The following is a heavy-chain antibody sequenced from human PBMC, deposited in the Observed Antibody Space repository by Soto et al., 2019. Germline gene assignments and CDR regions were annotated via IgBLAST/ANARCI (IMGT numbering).Heavy chain of an antibody. CDR3: GHRQASYDYHGLDV. J-gene: IGHJ6*02. V-gene: IGHV2-5*01. Sequence: QITLKESGPTVVKPTQTLTLTCTFSGFSLTTSGLGVGWIRQPPGEALEWLAVIYWNGDRRYNPSLKSRLTITKDTSKNQVVLTMTNVDPVDTATYFCGHRQASYDYHGLDVWGQGTTVTVSS. CDR1: GFSLTTSGLG. CDR2: IYWNGDR. D-gene: IGHD2-21*01.